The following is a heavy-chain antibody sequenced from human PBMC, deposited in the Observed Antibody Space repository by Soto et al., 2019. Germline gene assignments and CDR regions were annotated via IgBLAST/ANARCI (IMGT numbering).Heavy chain of an antibody. CDR1: GYTFTKNA. D-gene: IGHD4-17*01. V-gene: IGHV1-3*01. Sequence: ASVKVSCKTSGYTFTKNALHWVRQAPGRGPEWMGWINPLNGYTKYSERFQGRVSITRDTSASTAFMELRSLRSEDTAIYYCTRGDYGTIYGRLDPLGQGTLVTVSS. CDR3: TRGDYGTIYGRLDP. CDR2: INPLNGYT. J-gene: IGHJ5*02.